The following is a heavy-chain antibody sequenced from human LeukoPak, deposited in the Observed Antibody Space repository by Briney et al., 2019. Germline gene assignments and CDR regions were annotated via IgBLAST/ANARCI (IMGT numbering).Heavy chain of an antibody. CDR1: GYTFTSYY. CDR2: INPSGGST. CDR3: ARDGGRAGIDY. J-gene: IGHJ4*02. D-gene: IGHD2-15*01. V-gene: IGHV1-46*01. Sequence: ASVKVSCKASGYTFTSYYMHWVRQAPGQGLEWMGIINPSGGSTSYAQKFQCRVTITADKSTSTAYMELSSLRSEDTAVYYCARDGGRAGIDYWGQGTLVTVSS.